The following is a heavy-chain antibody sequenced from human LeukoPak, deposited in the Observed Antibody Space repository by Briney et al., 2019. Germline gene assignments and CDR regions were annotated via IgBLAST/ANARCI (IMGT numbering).Heavy chain of an antibody. CDR3: AVSSRWYSFDI. J-gene: IGHJ3*02. D-gene: IGHD6-13*01. Sequence: GGSLRLSCAASGFTFSSHDMHWVRQATGKGLEWVSGIGYGGDTYYLDAVKGRFTISRDSGKNSLYLQMNSLRAGDTAVYYCAVSSRWYSFDIWGQGTMVTVSS. V-gene: IGHV3-13*04. CDR2: IGYGGDT. CDR1: GFTFSSHD.